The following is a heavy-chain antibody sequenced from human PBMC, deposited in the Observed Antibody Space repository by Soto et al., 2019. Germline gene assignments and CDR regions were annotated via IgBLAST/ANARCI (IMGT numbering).Heavy chain of an antibody. CDR2: INHSGST. V-gene: IGHV4-34*01. CDR3: ARRGGRGPATTRIFDY. CDR1: GVSCSGYY. J-gene: IGHJ4*02. Sequence: SETLSLTCAFYGVSCSGYYWSLIRQPPGKGLEWIGEINHSGSTNYNPSLKSRVTISVDTSKNQFSLKLSSVTAADTAVYYCARRGGRGPATTRIFDYWGQGTLVTVSS. D-gene: IGHD2-2*01.